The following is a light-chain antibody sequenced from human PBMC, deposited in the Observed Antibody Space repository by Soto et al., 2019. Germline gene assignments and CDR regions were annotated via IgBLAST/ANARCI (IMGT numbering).Light chain of an antibody. V-gene: IGLV2-14*01. CDR2: DVS. J-gene: IGLJ2*01. CDR1: SSDVGGYNY. Sequence: QSALTQPASVSGSPGQSITISCTGTSSDVGGYNYVCWYQQHPGKAPKLMIYDVSNRPSGVSNRFSGSQSGNTACLTISGLQAEDEADYFCSSYTSSRTLFGGGTTLTVL. CDR3: SSYTSSRTL.